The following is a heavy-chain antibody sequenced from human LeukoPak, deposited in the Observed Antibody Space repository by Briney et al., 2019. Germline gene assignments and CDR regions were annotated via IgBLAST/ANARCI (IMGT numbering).Heavy chain of an antibody. Sequence: GGSLRLSCAASGFTFSSYEMHWVRQAPGKGLEWVSYISSSGSTIYYADSVKGRFTISRDNSKNTLYLQMNSLRAEDTAVYYCAKNALLEGDYVPIDYYYYYMDVWGKGTTVTISS. CDR2: ISSSGSTI. V-gene: IGHV3-48*03. CDR1: GFTFSSYE. J-gene: IGHJ6*03. D-gene: IGHD4-17*01. CDR3: AKNALLEGDYVPIDYYYYYMDV.